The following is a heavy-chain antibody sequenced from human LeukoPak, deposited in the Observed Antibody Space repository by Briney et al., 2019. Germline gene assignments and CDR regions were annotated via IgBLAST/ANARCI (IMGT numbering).Heavy chain of an antibody. CDR2: ISYDGSNK. V-gene: IGHV3-30*03. CDR1: GFTFRSYG. CDR3: ARDRDSSGLYGGADL. D-gene: IGHD6-19*01. J-gene: IGHJ5*02. Sequence: GGSLRLSCAASGFTFRSYGMHWVRQAPGKGLEWVAVISYDGSNKNYADSVKGRFTISRDNSKNTLYLQMNSLRVEDTAIYFCARDRDSSGLYGGADLWGQGVLVTVSS.